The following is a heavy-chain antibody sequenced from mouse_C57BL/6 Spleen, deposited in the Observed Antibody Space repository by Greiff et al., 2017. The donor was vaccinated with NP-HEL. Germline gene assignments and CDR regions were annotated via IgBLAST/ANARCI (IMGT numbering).Heavy chain of an antibody. Sequence: VQLQQPGTELVKPGASVKLSCKASGYTFTSYWMHWVKQRPGRGLEWIGRIDPNNGGTKYNEKFKSKATLTVDKPSSTAYMQLSSLTSEDSAVYYCEREVFDGNYLYYYAMDYWGQGTSVTVSS. CDR2: IDPNNGGT. CDR1: GYTFTSYW. V-gene: IGHV1-72*01. D-gene: IGHD2-1*01. J-gene: IGHJ4*01. CDR3: EREVFDGNYLYYYAMDY.